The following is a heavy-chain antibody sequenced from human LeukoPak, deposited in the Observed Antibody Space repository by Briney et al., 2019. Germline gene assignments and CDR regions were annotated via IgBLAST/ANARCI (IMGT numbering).Heavy chain of an antibody. D-gene: IGHD3-22*01. J-gene: IGHJ4*02. V-gene: IGHV4-39*01. CDR3: ARLGSSRKWLLPQVY. CDR2: IYYSGST. Sequence: PSETLSLTCTVSGGSISSSSYYWGWIRQPPGKGLEWIGSIYYSGSTYYSPSLKSRVTISVDTSKNQFSLKLSSVTAADTAVYYCARLGSSRKWLLPQVYWGQGTLVTVSS. CDR1: GGSISSSSYY.